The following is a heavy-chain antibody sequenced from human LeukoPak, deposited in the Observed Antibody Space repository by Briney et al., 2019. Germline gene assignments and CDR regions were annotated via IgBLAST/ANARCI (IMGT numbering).Heavy chain of an antibody. CDR3: ATQGTLTPHNAFDV. Sequence: GESLKISCQASGYDLANFWIGWVRQMPGKGLDWMGIIYPGDSDTRYSPSFQGQVTIPADKSISTAYLQWTSLKASDTAMYYCATQGTLTPHNAFDVWGQGTMVTVSS. J-gene: IGHJ3*01. V-gene: IGHV5-51*01. CDR2: IYPGDSDT. CDR1: GYDLANFW. D-gene: IGHD2-15*01.